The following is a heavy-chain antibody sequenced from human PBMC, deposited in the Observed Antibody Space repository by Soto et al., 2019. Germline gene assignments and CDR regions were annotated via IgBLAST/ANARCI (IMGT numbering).Heavy chain of an antibody. J-gene: IGHJ5*02. V-gene: IGHV3-7*01. CDR3: VRGGSNYAS. D-gene: IGHD4-4*01. Sequence: PGGSLRLSCTASGFTFSDSWMTWVRQAPGKGLECVARIKQDESEKKYADSVKGRFSISRDNAKNSMYLQMDHLRGEDTAVYYCVRGGSNYASWGQGTLVTVYS. CDR2: IKQDESEK. CDR1: GFTFSDSW.